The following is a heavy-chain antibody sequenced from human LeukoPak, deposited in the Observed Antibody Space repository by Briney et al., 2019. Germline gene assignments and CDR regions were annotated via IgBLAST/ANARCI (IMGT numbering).Heavy chain of an antibody. D-gene: IGHD6-13*01. CDR3: AKDWGKQQLFEQYFQH. J-gene: IGHJ1*01. CDR2: IRYDGSNK. V-gene: IGHV3-30*02. Sequence: PGGSLRLSCAASGFTFSSYGMHWVHQAPGKGLEWVAFIRYDGSNKYYADSVKGRFTISRDNSKNTLYLQMNSLRAEDTAVYYCAKDWGKQQLFEQYFQHWGQGTLVTVSS. CDR1: GFTFSSYG.